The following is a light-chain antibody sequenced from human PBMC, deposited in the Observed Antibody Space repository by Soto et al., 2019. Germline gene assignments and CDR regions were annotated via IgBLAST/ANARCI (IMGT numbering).Light chain of an antibody. CDR2: GAS. CDR3: QQYDSAPSWT. J-gene: IGKJ1*01. CDR1: QSVISS. Sequence: EIVVTQSPALLYVSPGERFTLSCRASQSVISSIAWYQQKLGQAPRLLIYGASSRATGIPDRFSGSGSGTDLTRTMSRFEPEGVAVDYCQQYDSAPSWTLSPGSKVDIK. V-gene: IGKV3-20*01.